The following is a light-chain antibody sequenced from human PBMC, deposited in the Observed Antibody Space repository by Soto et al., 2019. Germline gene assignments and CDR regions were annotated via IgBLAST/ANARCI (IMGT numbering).Light chain of an antibody. V-gene: IGKV3-11*01. CDR2: DSS. CDR1: QSVSSY. CDR3: EQRSNWLLT. Sequence: EIVLTQSPATLPLSPGERATLSCRASQSVSSYLAWYQQKPGQAPRLLIYDSSNRATGIPARFSGSGSGTDFTLTISSLEPEGFAVYYCEQRSNWLLTFGGGTKVEIK. J-gene: IGKJ4*01.